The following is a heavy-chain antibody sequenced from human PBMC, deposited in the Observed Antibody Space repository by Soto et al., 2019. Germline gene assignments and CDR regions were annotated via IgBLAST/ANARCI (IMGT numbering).Heavy chain of an antibody. V-gene: IGHV3-33*01. CDR1: GFTFSGFG. CDR3: ARFNGGNSVGSFDY. Sequence: QVQLVESGGGVVQPGRSLRLSCAASGFTFSGFGMHWVRQAPGKGLEWVAVIWYDGSKEYYVDSVKGRFTISRDNSNNILYLQINSLRAEDTAVYYCARFNGGNSVGSFDYWGQGTLVTVSS. CDR2: IWYDGSKE. D-gene: IGHD4-4*01. J-gene: IGHJ4*02.